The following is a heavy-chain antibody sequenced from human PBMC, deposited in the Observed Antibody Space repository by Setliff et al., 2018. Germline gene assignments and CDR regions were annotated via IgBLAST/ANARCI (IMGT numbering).Heavy chain of an antibody. D-gene: IGHD5-12*01. V-gene: IGHV4-34*01. Sequence: LSLTCAVYGGSFSGYYWSWIRQPPGKGLEWIGEINHSGSTNYNPSLKSRVTISVDTSKNQFSLKLSSVTAADTAVYYCARGGVQRWLQSHYFDYWGQGTLVTSPQ. J-gene: IGHJ4*02. CDR2: INHSGST. CDR3: ARGGVQRWLQSHYFDY. CDR1: GGSFSGYY.